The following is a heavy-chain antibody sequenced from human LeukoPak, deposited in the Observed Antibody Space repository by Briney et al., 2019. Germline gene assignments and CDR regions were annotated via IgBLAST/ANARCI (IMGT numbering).Heavy chain of an antibody. D-gene: IGHD6-19*01. CDR3: AHPIAVAGKEEGWFDP. CDR1: GFSLSTSGVG. Sequence: SGPTLVKPTQTLTLTCTFSGFSLSTSGVGVGWIRQPPGKALEWLALIYWDDDKRYSPSLKSRLTITKDTSENQVVLTMTNMDPVDTATYYCAHPIAVAGKEEGWFDPWGQGTLVTVSS. J-gene: IGHJ5*02. V-gene: IGHV2-5*02. CDR2: IYWDDDK.